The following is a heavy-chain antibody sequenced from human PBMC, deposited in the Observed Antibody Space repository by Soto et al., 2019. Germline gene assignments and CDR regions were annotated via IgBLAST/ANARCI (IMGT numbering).Heavy chain of an antibody. CDR3: AKDLYAAVTMIVNPFDY. D-gene: IGHD3-22*01. V-gene: IGHV3-23*01. CDR2: ISGSGGST. J-gene: IGHJ4*02. Sequence: EVQLLESGGGLVQPGGSLRLSCAASGFTFSSYAMSWVRQAPGKGLEWVSVISGSGGSTYYADSVKGRFTISRDNSKNTLYLQMNSLRAEDTAVYYCAKDLYAAVTMIVNPFDYWGQGTLVTVSS. CDR1: GFTFSSYA.